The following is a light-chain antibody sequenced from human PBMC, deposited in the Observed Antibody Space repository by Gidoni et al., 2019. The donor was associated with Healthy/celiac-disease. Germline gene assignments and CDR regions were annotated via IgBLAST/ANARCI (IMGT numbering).Light chain of an antibody. Sequence: EIVLTQSPGTLSLSPGARATLSCRASQSVSSSYLAWYQQKPGQAPRLLTYGASSRATGIPDRFSGSGSGTDFTLTISRLEPEDFAVYYCQQYGSSRWTFGQGTKVEIK. CDR3: QQYGSSRWT. CDR1: QSVSSSY. CDR2: GAS. J-gene: IGKJ1*01. V-gene: IGKV3-20*01.